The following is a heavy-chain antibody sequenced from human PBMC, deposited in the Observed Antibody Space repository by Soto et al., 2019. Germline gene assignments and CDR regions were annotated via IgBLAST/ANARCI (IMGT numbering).Heavy chain of an antibody. CDR2: MNPNSGNT. CDR1: GYTFTSYD. Sequence: ASVKVSCKASGYTFTSYDINWVRQATGQGLEWMGWMNPNSGNTGYAQKFQGRVTMTRNTSISTAYMELSSLRSEDAAVYYCARGHSSRDAFDIWGQGTMVTVS. J-gene: IGHJ3*02. CDR3: ARGHSSRDAFDI. V-gene: IGHV1-8*01. D-gene: IGHD6-13*01.